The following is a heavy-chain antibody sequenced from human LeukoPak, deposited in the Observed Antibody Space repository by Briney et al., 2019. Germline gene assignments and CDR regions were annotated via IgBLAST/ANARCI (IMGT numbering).Heavy chain of an antibody. D-gene: IGHD2-15*01. CDR3: ARLGISCSGGSCYSRDYYYYYGMDV. CDR2: INPNSGGT. V-gene: IGHV1-2*04. Sequence: ASVKVSCKASGYTFTGYYMHWVRQAPGQGLEWMGWINPNSGGTNYAQKFQGWVTMTRDTSISTAYMELSRLRSDDTAVYYCARLGISCSGGSCYSRDYYYYYGMDVWGQGTTVTVSS. J-gene: IGHJ6*02. CDR1: GYTFTGYY.